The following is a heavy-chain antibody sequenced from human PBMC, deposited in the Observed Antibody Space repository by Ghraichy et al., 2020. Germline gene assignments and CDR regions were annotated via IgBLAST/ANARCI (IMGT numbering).Heavy chain of an antibody. CDR3: ARWVITGTTQAEDAFDI. D-gene: IGHD1-7*01. CDR1: GYTFTGYY. V-gene: IGHV1-2*02. CDR2: INPNSGGT. Sequence: ASVKVSCKASGYTFTGYYMHWVRQAPGQGLEWMGWINPNSGGTNYAQKFQGRVTMTRDTSISTAYMELSRLRSDDTAVYYCARWVITGTTQAEDAFDIWGQGTMVTVSS. J-gene: IGHJ3*02.